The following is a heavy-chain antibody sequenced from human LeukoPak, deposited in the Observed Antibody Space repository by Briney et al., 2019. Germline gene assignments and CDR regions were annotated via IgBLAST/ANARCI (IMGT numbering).Heavy chain of an antibody. CDR2: IYYSGST. CDR3: ATGYFDWFLFDY. CDR1: GGSISSSSYY. Sequence: SETLSLTCTVSGGSISSSSYYWGWIRQPPGKGLEWIRSIYYSGSTYYNPSLKSRVTISVDTSKNQFSLKLSSVTAADTAVYYCATGYFDWFLFDYWGQGTLVTVSS. D-gene: IGHD3-9*01. J-gene: IGHJ4*02. V-gene: IGHV4-39*01.